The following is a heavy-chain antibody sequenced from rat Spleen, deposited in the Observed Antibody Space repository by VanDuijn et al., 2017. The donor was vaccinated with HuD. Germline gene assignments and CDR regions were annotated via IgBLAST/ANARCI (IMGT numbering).Heavy chain of an antibody. CDR3: TRENWVLDY. V-gene: IGHV5S13*01. D-gene: IGHD5-1*01. CDR2: ITHTGGNT. CDR1: GFTFSNSG. J-gene: IGHJ2*01. Sequence: EVQLVESGGGLVQPGRSLKLSCAASGFTFSNSGMAWVRKTPTKGLEWVASITHTGGNTYYPDSVKGRFTVSRDDAKSTRYLQMNSLRSEDTATYYCTRENWVLDYWGQGVMFSVSS.